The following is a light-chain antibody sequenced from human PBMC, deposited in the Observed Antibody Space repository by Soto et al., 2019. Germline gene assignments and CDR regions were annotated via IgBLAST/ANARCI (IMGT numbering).Light chain of an antibody. J-gene: IGLJ1*01. CDR1: SSDVGGYNY. CDR2: DVT. CDR3: SLYTTSRTYV. V-gene: IGLV2-14*01. Sequence: QSALTQPASVSVSPGQSITLSCTGTSSDVGGYNYVSWYQQHPGKAPKLMIYDVTNRPSGVSNRFSGSKSGNTASLTISGLQAEDEADYYCSLYTTSRTYVFGTGTKVTVL.